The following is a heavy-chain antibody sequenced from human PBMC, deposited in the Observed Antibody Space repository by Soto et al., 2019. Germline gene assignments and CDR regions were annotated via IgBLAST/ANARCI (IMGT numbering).Heavy chain of an antibody. CDR1: AFTLSSYA. J-gene: IGHJ4*02. D-gene: IGHD2-15*01. V-gene: IGHV3-23*01. CDR3: AKGRREGGFDY. Sequence: PGGSLRLSCAASAFTLSSYAMSWVRQAPGKGLEWVSGISGSGGGTHYADSVEGRFTISRDNPKNTLYLQMNSLRAEDTAVYYCAKGRREGGFDYWGQGTLVTVSS. CDR2: ISGSGGGT.